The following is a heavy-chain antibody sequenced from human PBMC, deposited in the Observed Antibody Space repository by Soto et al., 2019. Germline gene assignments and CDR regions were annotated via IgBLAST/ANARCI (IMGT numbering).Heavy chain of an antibody. J-gene: IGHJ4*02. CDR3: AAGEASSRNLAPYYLDF. V-gene: IGHV4-59*01. CDR1: VGSMRNYF. CDR2: IHYSGATSFFP. D-gene: IGHD6-13*01. Sequence: ESLSLTGTVSVGSMRNYFWTWIRQPPGKGLEWIGYIHYSGATSFFPSYNPSLRGRVTISEDTSKNQFSLKLLSVTTADTAVYFCAAGEASSRNLAPYYLDFWGQGTLVTVSS.